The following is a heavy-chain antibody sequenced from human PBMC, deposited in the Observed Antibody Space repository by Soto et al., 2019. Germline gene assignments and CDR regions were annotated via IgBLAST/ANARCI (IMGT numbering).Heavy chain of an antibody. V-gene: IGHV3-30*19. J-gene: IGHJ6*02. CDR2: ISYDGSNK. CDR3: ARTRIAVDGMYYYYYYGMDV. Sequence: RXLSGAASDVTFSSHGMHWVRQAPGKKLEWVAVISYDGSNKYYADSVKGRFTISRDNSKNTLYLQMNSLRAEDTAVYYCARTRIAVDGMYYYYYYGMDVWGQGTTVTVSS. D-gene: IGHD6-19*01. CDR1: DVTFSSHG.